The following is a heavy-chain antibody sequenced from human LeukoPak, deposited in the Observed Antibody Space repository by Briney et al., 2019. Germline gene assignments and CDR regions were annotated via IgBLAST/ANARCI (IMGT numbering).Heavy chain of an antibody. CDR3: AKGSSPLGFFDY. D-gene: IGHD6-13*01. J-gene: IGHJ4*02. V-gene: IGHV3-23*01. CDR2: INGGGDNT. Sequence: GGSLRLSCTASGFAFSIYAISWVRQAPGKGLEWVSAINGGGDNTYYADSVKGRFTISRDNSKNTLYLQMDSVRAEDTAVYYCAKGSSPLGFFDYWGQGTLVTVSS. CDR1: GFAFSIYA.